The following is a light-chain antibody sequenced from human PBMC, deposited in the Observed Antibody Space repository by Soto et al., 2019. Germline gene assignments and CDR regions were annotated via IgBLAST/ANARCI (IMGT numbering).Light chain of an antibody. CDR1: NSNIGAGYD. Sequence: QAVVTQPPSVSGAPGERITIACTGSNSNIGAGYDVHWYRHLPGAAPKLILSANSHRPSGVPDRVSGSKSGTSASLAITGLQAEDEADYYCQSYDSGLIGLTFGTGTKVTVL. J-gene: IGLJ6*01. CDR3: QSYDSGLIGLT. V-gene: IGLV1-40*01. CDR2: ANS.